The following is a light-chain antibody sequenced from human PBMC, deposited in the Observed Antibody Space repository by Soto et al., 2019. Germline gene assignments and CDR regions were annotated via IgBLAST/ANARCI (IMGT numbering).Light chain of an antibody. CDR3: SSYTSSSTPYV. V-gene: IGLV2-14*01. CDR1: SSDVGGYNY. J-gene: IGLJ1*01. Sequence: QSVLTKPACVSLSPGQSITISCTGTSSDVGGYNYVSWYQQHPGKAPKLMIYEVSNRPSGVSNRFSGSKSGNTASLTISGLQAEDEADYYCSSYTSSSTPYVFGTGTKVTVL. CDR2: EVS.